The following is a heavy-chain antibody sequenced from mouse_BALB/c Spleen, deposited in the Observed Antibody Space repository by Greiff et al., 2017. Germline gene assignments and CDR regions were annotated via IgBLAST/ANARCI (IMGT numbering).Heavy chain of an antibody. V-gene: IGHV5-6-5*01. CDR2: ISSGGST. CDR1: GFTFSSYA. J-gene: IGHJ1*01. Sequence: DVKLVESGGGLVKPGGSLKLSCAASGFTFSSYAMSWVRQTPEKRLEWVASISSGGSTYYPDSVKGRFTISRDNARNILYLQMSSLRSEDTAMYYCARGRADYGYDAWYFDVWGAGTTVTVSS. CDR3: ARGRADYGYDAWYFDV. D-gene: IGHD2-14*01.